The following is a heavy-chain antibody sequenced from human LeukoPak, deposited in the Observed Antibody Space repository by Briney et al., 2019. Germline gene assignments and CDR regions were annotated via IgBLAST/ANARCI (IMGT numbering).Heavy chain of an antibody. CDR3: ASGLSGYDYVHY. CDR2: ISMSSRHI. Sequence: GGSLRLSCEASGFTFSLYSMNWVRQAPGKGLEWVSSISMSSRHIYYADSVKGRFTISRDNAKSSLYLQLNSLRAEDTAVYYCASGLSGYDYVHYWGQGTLVTVSS. D-gene: IGHD5-12*01. J-gene: IGHJ4*02. CDR1: GFTFSLYS. V-gene: IGHV3-21*01.